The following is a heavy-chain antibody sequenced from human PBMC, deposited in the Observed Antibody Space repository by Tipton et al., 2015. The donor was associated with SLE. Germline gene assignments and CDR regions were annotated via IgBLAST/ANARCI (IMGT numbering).Heavy chain of an antibody. J-gene: IGHJ4*02. V-gene: IGHV3-53*05. D-gene: IGHD6-13*01. CDR1: GFTVSSSY. CDR3: AKGSPKGIAAAGVPDY. CDR2: IYSGGST. Sequence: GSLRLSCAASGFTVSSSYMSWVRQAPGKGLEWVSVIYSGGSTYYADSVKGRFTISRDNSKNTLYLQMNSLRAEDTAVYYCAKGSPKGIAAAGVPDYWGQGTLVTVSS.